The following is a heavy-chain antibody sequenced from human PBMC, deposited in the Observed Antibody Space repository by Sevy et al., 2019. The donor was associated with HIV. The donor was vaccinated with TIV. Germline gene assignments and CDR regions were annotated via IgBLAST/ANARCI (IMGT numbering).Heavy chain of an antibody. V-gene: IGHV1-69*13. D-gene: IGHD2-2*01. CDR2: IIPIFRTA. Sequence: ASVKVSCKASGGTFSSYAISWVRQAPGQGLEWMGGIIPIFRTANYAQKFQGRVTITADESTSTAYMELSSLRSEDTAVYYCARCSSTSCYDGGFYYYYGMDVWGQGTTVTVSS. CDR1: GGTFSSYA. CDR3: ARCSSTSCYDGGFYYYYGMDV. J-gene: IGHJ6*02.